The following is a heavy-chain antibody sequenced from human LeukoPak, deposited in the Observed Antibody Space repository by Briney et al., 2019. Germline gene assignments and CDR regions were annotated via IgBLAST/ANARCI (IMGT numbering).Heavy chain of an antibody. V-gene: IGHV3-30*02. J-gene: IGHJ4*02. CDR3: AKGTVTTSYFDY. Sequence: PGGSLRLSCAASGFTFSGYGMHWVRQAPGKGLEWVAFIRYDGSNKYYADSVKGRFTISRDNSKNTLYLQMNSLRAEDTAVYYCAKGTVTTSYFDYWGQGTLVTVSS. CDR1: GFTFSGYG. D-gene: IGHD4-17*01. CDR2: IRYDGSNK.